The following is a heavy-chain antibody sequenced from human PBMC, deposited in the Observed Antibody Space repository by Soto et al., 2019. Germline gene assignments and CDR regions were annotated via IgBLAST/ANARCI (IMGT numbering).Heavy chain of an antibody. V-gene: IGHV4-31*03. CDR2: INYRGTT. CDR1: GGSISSGTYY. D-gene: IGHD1-26*01. Sequence: QVQLQESGPGLVKPSQTLSLTCTVSGGSISSGTYYWNWIRQLPGKGLGWIGYINYRGTTFYNPSLKSRVIRAAGTSENQFSLRLSSVTAADSAMYYCARYAPGAAPYWGQGTLVTVSS. CDR3: ARYAPGAAPY. J-gene: IGHJ4*02.